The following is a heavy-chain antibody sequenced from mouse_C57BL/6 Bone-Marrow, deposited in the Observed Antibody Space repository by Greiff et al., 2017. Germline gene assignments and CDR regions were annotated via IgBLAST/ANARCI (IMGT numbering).Heavy chain of an antibody. J-gene: IGHJ3*01. CDR2: IVPEDGET. D-gene: IGHD2-4*01. CDR3: ASPCDYGAWFAY. V-gene: IGHV14-2*01. CDR1: GFNIKDYY. Sequence: EVQLQQSGAELVKPGASVKLSCTASGFNIKDYYMHWVKQRPEQGLEWIGRIVPEDGETKYATKFQGKATITADTASNTAYLQLSSLTSEDAAVYYCASPCDYGAWFAYWGQGTLVTVSA.